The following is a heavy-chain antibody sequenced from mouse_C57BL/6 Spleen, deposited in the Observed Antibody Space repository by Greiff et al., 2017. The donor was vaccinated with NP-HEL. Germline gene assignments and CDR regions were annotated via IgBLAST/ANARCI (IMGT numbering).Heavy chain of an antibody. D-gene: IGHD1-1*01. CDR2: IYPGDGDT. Sequence: QVQLKESGPELVKPGASVKISCKASGYAFSSSWMNWVKQRPGKGLEWIGRIYPGDGDTNYNGKFKGKATLTADKSSSTAYMQLSSLTSEDSAVYFCAREGTTVVAPFDYWGKGTTLTVSS. J-gene: IGHJ2*01. V-gene: IGHV1-82*01. CDR3: AREGTTVVAPFDY. CDR1: GYAFSSSW.